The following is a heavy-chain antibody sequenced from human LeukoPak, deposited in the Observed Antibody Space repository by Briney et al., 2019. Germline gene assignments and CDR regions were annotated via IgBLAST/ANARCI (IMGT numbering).Heavy chain of an antibody. J-gene: IGHJ4*02. CDR1: GFTFGIYA. Sequence: RGSLRLSCAASGFTFGIYAMNWVRQAPGKGLEWVSAISGSGGSTYYADSVKGRFTISRDNSKNTLYLQMNSLRAEDTAVYYCAKDNSYDTYWGQGTLVTVSS. CDR3: AKDNSYDTY. V-gene: IGHV3-23*01. CDR2: ISGSGGST. D-gene: IGHD5-18*01.